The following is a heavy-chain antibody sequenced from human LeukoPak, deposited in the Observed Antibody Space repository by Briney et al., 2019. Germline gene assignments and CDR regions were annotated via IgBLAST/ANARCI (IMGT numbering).Heavy chain of an antibody. Sequence: TGGSLRLSCAASGFTLSSYAMSWVRQAPGKGLEWVSALSGSGGSTYYADSVKGRFTISRDNSKNTLYLQMNSLRAEDTAVYYCAKGGLVVADYGMDVWGQGTTVTVSS. V-gene: IGHV3-23*01. CDR3: AKGGLVVADYGMDV. J-gene: IGHJ6*02. CDR2: LSGSGGST. D-gene: IGHD2-15*01. CDR1: GFTLSSYA.